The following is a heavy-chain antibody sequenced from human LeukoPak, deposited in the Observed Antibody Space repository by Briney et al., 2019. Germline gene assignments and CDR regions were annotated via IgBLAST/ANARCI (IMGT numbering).Heavy chain of an antibody. CDR2: ISAYNGNT. CDR3: ARDLTHRRNYDNSGYQIVPAF. V-gene: IGHV1-18*01. Sequence: GASVKVSCKASGYTFTSYGISWVRQAPGQGLEWMGWISAYNGNTNSAQKFQGRVTMTTDTSTSTAYMEMRSLKSDDTAVYYCARDLTHRRNYDNSGYQIVPAFWGQGTLVTVSS. J-gene: IGHJ4*02. D-gene: IGHD3-22*01. CDR1: GYTFTSYG.